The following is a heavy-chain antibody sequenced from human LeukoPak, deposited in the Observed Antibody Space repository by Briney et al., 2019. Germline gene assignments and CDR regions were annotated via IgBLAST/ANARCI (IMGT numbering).Heavy chain of an antibody. Sequence: PGGSLRLSCAASGFTFSSYAMSWVRQAPRKGLEWVSAISGSGGSTYYADSVKGRFTISRDNSKNTLYLQMNSLRAEDTAVYYCAKDPSDCSSTSCYVDYFDYWGQGTLVTVSS. V-gene: IGHV3-23*01. J-gene: IGHJ4*02. CDR2: ISGSGGST. CDR1: GFTFSSYA. CDR3: AKDPSDCSSTSCYVDYFDY. D-gene: IGHD2-2*01.